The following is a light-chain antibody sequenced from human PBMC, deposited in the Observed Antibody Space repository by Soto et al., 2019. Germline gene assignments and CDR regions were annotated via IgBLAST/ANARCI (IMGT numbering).Light chain of an antibody. CDR3: QQYYNFPT. J-gene: IGKJ5*01. CDR2: DAS. CDR1: QSVTSSY. Sequence: EIVLTQSPVTLSLSPGERATLSCGASQSVTSSYLAWYQQKPGLAPRLLIYDASSRATGIPDRFSGSRSGTEFTLTISSLHPDVFATYYCQQYYNFPTFGQGTRLDIK. V-gene: IGKV3D-20*01.